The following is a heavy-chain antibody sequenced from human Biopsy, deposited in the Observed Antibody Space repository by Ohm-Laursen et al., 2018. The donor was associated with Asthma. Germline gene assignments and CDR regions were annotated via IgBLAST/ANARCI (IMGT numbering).Heavy chain of an antibody. CDR2: INSDGSST. CDR3: TRGGLEPFDY. V-gene: IGHV3-74*01. Sequence: SLRLSCAASGFTFSSYWMHWVRQAPGKGLMWVSRINSDGSSTTYADSVKGRFTISRDNAKLYLQMNSLRDEDTAVYYCTRGGLEPFDYWGQGTLVTVSS. CDR1: GFTFSSYW. D-gene: IGHD1-1*01. J-gene: IGHJ4*02.